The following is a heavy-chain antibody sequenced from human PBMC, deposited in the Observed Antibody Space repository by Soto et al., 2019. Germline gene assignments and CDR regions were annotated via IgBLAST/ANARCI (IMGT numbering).Heavy chain of an antibody. V-gene: IGHV3-30*18. CDR2: ISYDGSNK. D-gene: IGHD6-19*01. CDR1: GFTFSSYG. J-gene: IGHJ4*02. CDR3: AEDLLGIAVAGPIDY. Sequence: QVQLVESGGGVVQPGRSLRLSCAASGFTFSSYGMHWVRQAPGKGLEWVAVISYDGSNKYYADSVKGRFTISRDNSKNTLYLQMNSLRAEDTAVYYCAEDLLGIAVAGPIDYWGQGTLVTVSS.